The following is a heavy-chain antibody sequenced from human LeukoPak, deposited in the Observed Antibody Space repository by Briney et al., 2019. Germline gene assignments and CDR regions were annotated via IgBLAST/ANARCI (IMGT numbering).Heavy chain of an antibody. CDR2: INHSGST. D-gene: IGHD6-6*01. V-gene: IGHV4-34*01. J-gene: IGHJ5*02. CDR1: GGSFSGYY. CDR3: ARVFAARPRFDP. Sequence: SETLSLTCAAYGGSFSGYYWSWIRQPPGKGLEWIGEINHSGSTNYNPSLKSRVTISVDTSKNRLSLKLSSVTAADTAVYYCARVFAARPRFDPWGQGTLVTVSS.